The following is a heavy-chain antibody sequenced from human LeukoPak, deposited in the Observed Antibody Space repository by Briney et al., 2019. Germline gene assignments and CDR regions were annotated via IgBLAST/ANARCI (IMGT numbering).Heavy chain of an antibody. CDR1: GFTVSSNY. Sequence: GSLRLSCAASGFTVSSNYMSWVRQAPGKGLEWVSVIYSGGSTYYADSVKGRFTISRDNSKNTLYLQMNSLRAEDTAVYYCARDWVRYYDSSGYSDYWGQGTLVTVSS. V-gene: IGHV3-66*01. CDR2: IYSGGST. J-gene: IGHJ4*02. CDR3: ARDWVRYYDSSGYSDY. D-gene: IGHD3-22*01.